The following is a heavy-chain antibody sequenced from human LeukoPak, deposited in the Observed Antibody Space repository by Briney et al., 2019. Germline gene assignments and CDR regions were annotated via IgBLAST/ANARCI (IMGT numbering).Heavy chain of an antibody. V-gene: IGHV3-33*08. CDR2: IWYDGSNE. CDR1: GFTFSSYA. CDR3: ARESSAAGQALDY. Sequence: GGSLRLSCAASGFTFSSYAMHWVRQAPGKGLEWVAVIWYDGSNEYYADSVKGRFTISRDNSKNTLHLQMNSLRAEDTAVYYCARESSAAGQALDYWGQGTLVTVSS. D-gene: IGHD6-13*01. J-gene: IGHJ4*02.